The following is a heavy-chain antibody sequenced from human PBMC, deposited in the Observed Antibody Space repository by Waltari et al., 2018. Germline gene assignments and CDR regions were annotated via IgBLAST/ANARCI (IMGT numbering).Heavy chain of an antibody. V-gene: IGHV3-73*01. D-gene: IGHD6-19*01. J-gene: IGHJ4*02. CDR2: IRSKANSYAT. CDR1: GFTVSGSA. Sequence: EVQLVESGGGLGQPGGSLKRSCAACGFTVSGSAIHWARQASGKGREWVGRIRSKANSYATAYAASVKGRSTISRDDSKTTAYLQMNSLKTEDTAVYYCTRDSSGGTGYWGQGTLVTVSS. CDR3: TRDSSGGTGY.